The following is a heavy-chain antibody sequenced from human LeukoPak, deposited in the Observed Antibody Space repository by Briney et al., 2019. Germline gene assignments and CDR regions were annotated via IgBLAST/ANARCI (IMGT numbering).Heavy chain of an antibody. CDR3: ARETYYYGSGSRNFDY. Sequence: KPSETLSLTCTVSGGSISSSSYYWGWIRQPRGKGLEWIGSIYYSGSTYYNPSLKSRVTISVDTSKNQFSLKLSSVTAADTAVYYCARETYYYGSGSRNFDYWGQGTLVTVSS. D-gene: IGHD3-10*01. J-gene: IGHJ4*02. CDR2: IYYSGST. CDR1: GGSISSSSYY. V-gene: IGHV4-39*02.